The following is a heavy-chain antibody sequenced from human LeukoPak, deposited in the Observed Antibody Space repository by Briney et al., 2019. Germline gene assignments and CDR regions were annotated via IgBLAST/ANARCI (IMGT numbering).Heavy chain of an antibody. J-gene: IGHJ6*02. CDR2: ISGSGGIT. CDR3: AKGVRYGMDV. D-gene: IGHD3-10*01. Sequence: PGGSLRLSCAASGFTFSNYVMNWVRQAPGKGLEWVSGISGSGGITNYADSVKGRFTIFRDNSINTLYLQMNTLTDEDTAIYYCAKGVRYGMDVWGQGTTVTVSS. V-gene: IGHV3-23*01. CDR1: GFTFSNYV.